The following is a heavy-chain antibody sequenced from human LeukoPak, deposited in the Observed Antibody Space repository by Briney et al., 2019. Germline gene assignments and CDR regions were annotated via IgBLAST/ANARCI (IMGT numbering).Heavy chain of an antibody. CDR3: ARAIGTWSYYRGQIDY. J-gene: IGHJ4*02. D-gene: IGHD3-10*01. CDR1: GYTFTGSY. Sequence: ASAKVSCKAAGYTFTGSYMHWVRQAPGQGLEWMGWINPNSGATNYAQNFQGRVTMTRDTSITTAYMEVSRLRSDDTAVYYCARAIGTWSYYRGQIDYWGQGTLVTVSS. V-gene: IGHV1-2*02. CDR2: INPNSGAT.